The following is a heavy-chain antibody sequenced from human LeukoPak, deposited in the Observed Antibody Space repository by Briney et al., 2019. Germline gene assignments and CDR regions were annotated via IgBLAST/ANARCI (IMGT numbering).Heavy chain of an antibody. J-gene: IGHJ6*03. CDR1: GGSFSGYY. CDR3: ARVTLTTDYYYYYMDI. CDR2: INHSGST. Sequence: KPSETLSLTCAVYGGSFSGYYWSWIRQPPGKGLAWIGEINHSGSTNYNPSLKSRVTISVDMSRSQFSLKLDSVTAADSAVYYCARVTLTTDYYYYYMDIWGKGTTVTVSS. V-gene: IGHV4-34*01. D-gene: IGHD4/OR15-4a*01.